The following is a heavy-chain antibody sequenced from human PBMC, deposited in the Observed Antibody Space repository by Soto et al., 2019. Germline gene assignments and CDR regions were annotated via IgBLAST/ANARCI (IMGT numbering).Heavy chain of an antibody. CDR3: TRGTKGPGHYGPGSQGWFDP. CDR2: INPAPAST. V-gene: IGHV1-46*01. CDR1: GFTFTSYY. D-gene: IGHD3-10*01. Sequence: QVQLVQSGAEVKKSGAAVKISCKTSGFTFTSYYLHWVRQAPGQGLEWVGLINPAPASTNYAEKFQGRVTMTRDMSSNTVYMQLARLTSEDTGVYYCTRGTKGPGHYGPGSQGWFDPWGQGTPVTVSS. J-gene: IGHJ5*02.